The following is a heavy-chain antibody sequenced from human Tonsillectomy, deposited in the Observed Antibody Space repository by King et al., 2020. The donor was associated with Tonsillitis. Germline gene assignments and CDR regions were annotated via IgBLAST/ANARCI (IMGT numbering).Heavy chain of an antibody. V-gene: IGHV5-10-1*03. J-gene: IGHJ6*03. CDR2: IDPSDSYT. Sequence: VQLVESGAEGKKPGESLRISCKGSGYSFTSYWISWVRQMPGKGLEWMGRIDPSDSYTNYSPSFQGHVTISADKSISTAYLQWSSLKASDTAMYYCARLDTPSFYYYNYMDVWGKGTTVTVSS. CDR1: GYSFTSYW. CDR3: ARLDTPSFYYYNYMDV. D-gene: IGHD5-18*01.